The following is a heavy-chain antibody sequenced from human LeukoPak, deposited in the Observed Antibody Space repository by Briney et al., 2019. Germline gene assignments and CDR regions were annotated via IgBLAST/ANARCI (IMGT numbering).Heavy chain of an antibody. CDR2: ISYDGSNK. CDR3: ARVVDHDYGDYYLDY. J-gene: IGHJ4*02. CDR1: GFTFSSYG. Sequence: GGSLRLSCAASGFTFSSYGMHWVRQAPGKGLEWVAVISYDGSNKDYADSVKGRFTISRDTSKSTLYLQMNSLRVEDTAVYYCARVVDHDYGDYYLDYWGQGTLVTVSS. D-gene: IGHD4-17*01. V-gene: IGHV3-30*03.